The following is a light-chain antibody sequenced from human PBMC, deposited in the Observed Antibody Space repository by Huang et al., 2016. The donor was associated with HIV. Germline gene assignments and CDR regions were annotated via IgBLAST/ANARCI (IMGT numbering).Light chain of an antibody. Sequence: DIQMTQSPSSLSASVGDSVTITCRASQSISKYLNWYQQKPGKAPKLLIYAASNLESGVPSRFRGSGSVTDFTLTISSLQPEDFATYYCQQTYSTLALTFGGGTKVEIK. V-gene: IGKV1-39*01. CDR1: QSISKY. CDR3: QQTYSTLALT. J-gene: IGKJ4*01. CDR2: AAS.